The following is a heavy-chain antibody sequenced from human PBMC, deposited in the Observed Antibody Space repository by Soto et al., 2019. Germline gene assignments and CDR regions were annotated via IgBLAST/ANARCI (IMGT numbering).Heavy chain of an antibody. D-gene: IGHD3-10*01. CDR1: GFTFSNYA. J-gene: IGHJ4*02. Sequence: EVQLLESGGGLVQPGGSLRLSCAASGFTFSNYAMTWVRQAPGKGLDWVSGISGSGGTIYHADSVKGRFTISRDNSKNALYLQMNSLGAEDTAVYYCVKESGYGSGSAPDYDYWGQGTLVTVSS. CDR2: ISGSGGTI. V-gene: IGHV3-23*01. CDR3: VKESGYGSGSAPDYDY.